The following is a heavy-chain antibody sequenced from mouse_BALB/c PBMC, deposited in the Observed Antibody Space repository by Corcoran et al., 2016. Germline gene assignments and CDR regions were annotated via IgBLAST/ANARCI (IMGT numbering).Heavy chain of an antibody. Sequence: QLRQSGRERVKPGASVKISCKASGYTFTSYYIHWVKQRPGQGREWIGYIYPRDGSTNYNEKFKGKATLTADTSSSTAYMQLSSLTSEDSAVYFCASEGGAMDYWGQGSSVTVSS. V-gene: IGHV1S12*01. CDR2: IYPRDGST. J-gene: IGHJ4*01. CDR1: GYTFTSYY. CDR3: ASEGGAMDY.